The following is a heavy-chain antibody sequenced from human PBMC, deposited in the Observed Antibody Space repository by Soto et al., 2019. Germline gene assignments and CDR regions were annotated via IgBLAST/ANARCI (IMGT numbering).Heavy chain of an antibody. CDR3: AKGGVGSTSNAFDI. V-gene: IGHV3-30*18. D-gene: IGHD1-26*01. Sequence: PGGPLRLSCAASGFTFRSYGMHWVRQAPGKGLEWVAVISYDGSNKYYADSVKGRFTISRDNSKNTLYLQMNSLRAEDTAVYYCAKGGVGSTSNAFDIWGQGTMVTVSS. J-gene: IGHJ3*02. CDR2: ISYDGSNK. CDR1: GFTFRSYG.